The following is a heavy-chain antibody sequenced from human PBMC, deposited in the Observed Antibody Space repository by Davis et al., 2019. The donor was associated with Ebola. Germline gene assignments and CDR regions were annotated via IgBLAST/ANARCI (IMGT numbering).Heavy chain of an antibody. D-gene: IGHD3-10*01. V-gene: IGHV1-2*06. CDR3: ARLWFGEVGFDY. J-gene: IGHJ4*02. CDR1: GYTFTGYY. CDR2: INPYSGGT. Sequence: ASVKVSCKASGYTFTGYYMHWVRQAPGQGLEWMGRINPYSGGTNYAQKFQGRVTMTRDTSISTAYMELSRLRSDDTAVYYCARLWFGEVGFDYWGQGTLVTVSS.